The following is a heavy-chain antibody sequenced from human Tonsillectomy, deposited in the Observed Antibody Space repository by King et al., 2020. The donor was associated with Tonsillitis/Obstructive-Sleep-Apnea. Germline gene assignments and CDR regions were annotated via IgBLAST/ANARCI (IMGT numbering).Heavy chain of an antibody. CDR3: AKDQTYYDFWSGSGDY. CDR2: FSGSGGST. CDR1: GFTFSTYA. J-gene: IGHJ4*02. V-gene: IGHV3-23*04. D-gene: IGHD3-3*01. Sequence: VQLVESGGGLVQPGGSLRLSCAASGFTFSTYAMSWVRQAPGKGLEWVSAFSGSGGSTYYADSVKGRFTISRDNSKNTLYLQMNSLRAEDTAVYYCAKDQTYYDFWSGSGDYWGQGTLVTVSS.